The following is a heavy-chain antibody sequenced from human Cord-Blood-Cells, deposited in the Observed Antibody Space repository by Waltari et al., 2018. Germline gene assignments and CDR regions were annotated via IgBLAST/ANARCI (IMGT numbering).Heavy chain of an antibody. Sequence: QVQLVESGGGVVQPGGSLRLSCAASGFTFSSYVMHWVRQAPGKGLEWVAFIRYDGSNKYYADSVKGRFTISRDNSKNTLYLQMNSLRAEDTAVYYCAKEWGKNELAFDYWGQGTLVTVSS. CDR3: AKEWGKNELAFDY. J-gene: IGHJ4*02. CDR2: IRYDGSNK. D-gene: IGHD6-6*01. CDR1: GFTFSSYV. V-gene: IGHV3-30*02.